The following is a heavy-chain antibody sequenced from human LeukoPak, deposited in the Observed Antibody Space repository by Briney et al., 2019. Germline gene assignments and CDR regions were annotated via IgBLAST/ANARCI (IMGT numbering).Heavy chain of an antibody. CDR1: GFTFSSYA. J-gene: IGHJ4*02. D-gene: IGHD3-10*01. CDR2: ISYDGSNK. CDR3: ATLWFGEPTFDY. Sequence: GGSLRLSCAASGFTFSSYAMHWVRQAPGKGLEWLAVISYDGSNKYYADSVKDRFTISRDNSRNTLYLQMNSLRAEDTAVYYCATLWFGEPTFDYWGQGTLVTVSS. V-gene: IGHV3-30-3*01.